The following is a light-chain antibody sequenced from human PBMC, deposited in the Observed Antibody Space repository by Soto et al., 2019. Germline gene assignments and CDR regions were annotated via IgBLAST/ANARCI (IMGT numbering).Light chain of an antibody. CDR2: SNN. CDR3: AEWDDSLNGVV. J-gene: IGLJ2*01. V-gene: IGLV1-44*01. Sequence: QSVLTQPPSASGTHGQRVTISCSGSSSSIGSNTVNWYQQLPGTAPKLLIYSNNQRPSGVPDRFSGSKSGTSASLAISGLQYEDEADYYCAEWDDSLNGVVFGGGTQLTVL. CDR1: SSSIGSNT.